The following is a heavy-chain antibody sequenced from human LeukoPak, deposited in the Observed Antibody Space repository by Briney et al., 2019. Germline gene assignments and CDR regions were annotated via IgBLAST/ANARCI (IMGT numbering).Heavy chain of an antibody. CDR1: GGSVSSGSYY. CDR2: IYYSGNT. V-gene: IGHV4-61*01. CDR3: VRDRELNY. D-gene: IGHD3-10*01. J-gene: IGHJ4*02. Sequence: SETLSLTCTVSGGSVSSGSYYWSWIRQPPGKGLEWIGYIYYSGNTNYNPSFKSRVTISEDTPKNQFSLKWSSVTAADTAVYYCVRDRELNYWGQGTLVTVSS.